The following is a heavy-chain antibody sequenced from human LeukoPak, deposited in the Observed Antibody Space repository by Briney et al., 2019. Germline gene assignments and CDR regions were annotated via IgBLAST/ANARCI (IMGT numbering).Heavy chain of an antibody. CDR1: GYTLTTYG. CDR2: ISIYNGNT. V-gene: IGHV1-18*01. CDR3: ATCSGGSCYPNWFDP. J-gene: IGHJ5*02. Sequence: ASVEVSCKTSGYTLTTYGISWVRQAPGQGLEWMGWISIYNGNTSYAQKLQGRVTMTTDTSTTTAYMELRSLRSDDTAVYYCATCSGGSCYPNWFDPWGQGTLVTVSS. D-gene: IGHD2-15*01.